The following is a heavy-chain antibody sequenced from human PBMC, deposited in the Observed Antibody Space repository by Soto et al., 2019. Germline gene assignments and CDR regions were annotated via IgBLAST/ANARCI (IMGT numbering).Heavy chain of an antibody. D-gene: IGHD2-21*02. V-gene: IGHV1-3*01. Sequence: ASVKVSCKASGYTFTSYAMHWVRQAPGQRLEWMGWINAGNGNTKYSQKFQGRVTITRDTSTSTAYMELSSLRSEDTAVYYCARSIVVVTALDYSGQGTLVTVS. CDR3: ARSIVVVTALDY. CDR1: GYTFTSYA. CDR2: INAGNGNT. J-gene: IGHJ4*02.